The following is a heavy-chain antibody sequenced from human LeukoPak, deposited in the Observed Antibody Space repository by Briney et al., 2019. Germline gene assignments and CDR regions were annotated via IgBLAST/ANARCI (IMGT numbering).Heavy chain of an antibody. CDR2: ISSSSSYI. V-gene: IGHV3-21*04. Sequence: PGGSLRLSCAASGFTFSSYSMNWVRQAPGKGLEWVSSISSSSSYIYYADSVKGRFTISRDNAKNSLYLQMNSLRAEDTAVYYCASNMVVTAPLDYWGQGTLVTVSS. J-gene: IGHJ4*02. CDR1: GFTFSSYS. D-gene: IGHD2-21*02. CDR3: ASNMVVTAPLDY.